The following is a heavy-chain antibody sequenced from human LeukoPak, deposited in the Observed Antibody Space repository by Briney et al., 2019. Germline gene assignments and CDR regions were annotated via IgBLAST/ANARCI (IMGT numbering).Heavy chain of an antibody. J-gene: IGHJ4*02. D-gene: IGHD6-19*01. V-gene: IGHV4-30-4*01. CDR3: ARLAVAGINDY. CDR2: IYYSGST. CDR1: GGSISSGDFY. Sequence: SETLSLTCIVSGGSISSGDFYWSWIRQSPGKGLEWIGYIYYSGSTHYNPSLKSRVSISMDTSKNQFSLKLSSVTAADTAVYYCARLAVAGINDYWGQGTLVTVSS.